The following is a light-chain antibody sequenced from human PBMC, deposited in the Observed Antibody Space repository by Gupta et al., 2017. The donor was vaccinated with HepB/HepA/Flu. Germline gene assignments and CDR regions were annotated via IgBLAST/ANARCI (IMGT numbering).Light chain of an antibody. J-gene: IGKJ2*02. CDR3: MQALQSPRT. CDR2: LGS. CDR1: QSLLKSNGYNY. V-gene: IGKV2-28*01. Sequence: DIVMTQSPLSLPVTPGESASISCTSSQSLLKSNGYNYLDWYLQKPGQSPQLLIYLGSNRASGVPDRFSGSGSGADFTLKISRVEADDVGVYYCMQALQSPRTFGQGTKLEIK.